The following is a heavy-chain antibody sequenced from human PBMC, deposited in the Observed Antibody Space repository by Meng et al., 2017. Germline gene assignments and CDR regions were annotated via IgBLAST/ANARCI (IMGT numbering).Heavy chain of an antibody. D-gene: IGHD2-15*01. V-gene: IGHV4-34*01. Sequence: QGQLQQWGAGLLKPSETLSLTCAVYGGSFSGYYRSWIRQPPGKGLEWIGEINHSGSTNYNPSLKSRVTISVDTSKNQFSLKLSSVTAADTAVYYCARGLGYCSGGSSCWGQGTLVTVSS. CDR2: INHSGST. CDR3: ARGLGYCSGGSSC. J-gene: IGHJ4*02. CDR1: GGSFSGYY.